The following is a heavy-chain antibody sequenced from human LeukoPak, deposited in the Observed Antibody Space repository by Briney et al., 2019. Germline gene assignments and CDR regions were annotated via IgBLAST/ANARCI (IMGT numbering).Heavy chain of an antibody. CDR1: GGSITPYY. V-gene: IGHV4-59*08. CDR3: AVEAAGDAFEI. J-gene: IGHJ3*02. D-gene: IGHD5-24*01. CDR2: IYSSVST. Sequence: PSETLSLTCTVSGGSITPYYWNWIRQPPGKGLEWIGYIYSSVSTNYNPSLKSRVTIPVDTSKNQFSLKVSSLTAADTAVCFCAVEAAGDAFEIWGQGTIVTVSS.